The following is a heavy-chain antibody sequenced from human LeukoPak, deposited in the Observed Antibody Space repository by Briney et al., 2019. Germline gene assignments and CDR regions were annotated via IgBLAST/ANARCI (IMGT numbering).Heavy chain of an antibody. CDR2: IYYSGST. J-gene: IGHJ4*02. Sequence: SETLSLTCTVSGGSISSSSYYWGWIRQPPGKGLEWIGSIYYSGSTYYNPSLKSRVTISVDTSKNQFSLKLSSVTAADTAVYYCATQFYTITIFEVVTLYYFDYWGQGTLVTVSS. D-gene: IGHD3-3*01. CDR3: ATQFYTITIFEVVTLYYFDY. CDR1: GGSISSSSYY. V-gene: IGHV4-39*01.